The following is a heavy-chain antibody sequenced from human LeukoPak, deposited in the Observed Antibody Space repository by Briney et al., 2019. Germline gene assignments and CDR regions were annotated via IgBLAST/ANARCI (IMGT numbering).Heavy chain of an antibody. V-gene: IGHV4-31*03. CDR1: GGSISCGGYY. CDR3: ARVASGYAYFDY. Sequence: MASETLSLTCTVSGGSISCGGYYWSWIRQHPGKGLEWIGYIFYSGPTYYNPSLKSRFTMSVDTSKNHFSLQLSSVTAADTAVYYCARVASGYAYFDYWGQGTLVTVSS. J-gene: IGHJ4*02. CDR2: IFYSGPT. D-gene: IGHD5-12*01.